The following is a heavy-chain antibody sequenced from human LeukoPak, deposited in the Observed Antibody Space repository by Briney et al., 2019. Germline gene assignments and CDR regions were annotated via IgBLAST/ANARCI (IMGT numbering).Heavy chain of an antibody. V-gene: IGHV3-48*01. Sequence: AGGSLRLSCAASGFTFSSYSMNWVRQAPGKGLEWLSYIRSSSSTIYYADSVKGRFTISRDNAKNSVYLQMNSLRAEDTAVYYCARDRWGGDYYDSSGPLDYWGQGTLVTVSS. CDR2: IRSSSSTI. CDR1: GFTFSSYS. D-gene: IGHD3-22*01. CDR3: ARDRWGGDYYDSSGPLDY. J-gene: IGHJ4*02.